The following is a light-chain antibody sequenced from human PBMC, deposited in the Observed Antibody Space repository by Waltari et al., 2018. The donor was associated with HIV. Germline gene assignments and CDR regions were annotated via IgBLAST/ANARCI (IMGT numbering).Light chain of an antibody. Sequence: ATQLTQSPSSLSVSIGDRVTITCRASQGIGSSLAWHQQKPGNAPKLLIYDASSLKSGVPSRFSGSGSGTDFTLTISSLRPEDFAIYYCQQFNTYPLTFGGGTKVEIK. CDR2: DAS. CDR1: QGIGSS. J-gene: IGKJ4*01. V-gene: IGKV1-13*02. CDR3: QQFNTYPLT.